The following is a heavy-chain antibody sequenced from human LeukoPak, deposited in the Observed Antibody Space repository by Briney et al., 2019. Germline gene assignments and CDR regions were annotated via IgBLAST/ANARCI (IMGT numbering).Heavy chain of an antibody. D-gene: IGHD3-3*01. J-gene: IGHJ4*02. CDR3: ARVEYYDFWSGYFPGDY. CDR1: GFTFSSYG. Sequence: PGGSLRLSCAASGFTFSSYGMSWVRQAPGKGLEWVSAISGSGSSTYYAASVKGRFTISRDNAKNSLYLQMNSLRAEDTAVYYCARVEYYDFWSGYFPGDYWGQGTLVTVSS. V-gene: IGHV3-23*01. CDR2: ISGSGSST.